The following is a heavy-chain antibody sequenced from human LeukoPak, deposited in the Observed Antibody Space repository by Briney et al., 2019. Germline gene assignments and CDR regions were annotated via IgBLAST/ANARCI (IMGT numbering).Heavy chain of an antibody. CDR2: ISSSSSTI. CDR3: AKDRRLLWFGGAFDI. J-gene: IGHJ3*02. CDR1: GFTFSSYS. D-gene: IGHD3-10*01. Sequence: PGGSLRLSCAASGFTFSSYSMNWVRQAPGKGLEWVSYISSSSSTIYYADSVKGRFTISRDNAKNSLYLQMNSLRAEDMALYYCAKDRRLLWFGGAFDIWGQGTMVTVSS. V-gene: IGHV3-48*04.